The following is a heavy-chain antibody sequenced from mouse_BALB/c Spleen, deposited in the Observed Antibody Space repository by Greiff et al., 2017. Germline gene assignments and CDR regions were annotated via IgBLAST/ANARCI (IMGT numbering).Heavy chain of an antibody. Sequence: VKLVESGPGLVAPSQSLSITCTVSGFSLTSYGVHWVRQPPGKGLEWLGVIWAGGSTNYNSALMSRLSISKDTSKSQVFLKMNSLQTDDTAMYYCARDKLGRRNAMDYWGQGTSVTVSS. CDR1: GFSLTSYG. CDR3: ARDKLGRRNAMDY. CDR2: IWAGGST. J-gene: IGHJ4*01. V-gene: IGHV2-9*02. D-gene: IGHD4-1*01.